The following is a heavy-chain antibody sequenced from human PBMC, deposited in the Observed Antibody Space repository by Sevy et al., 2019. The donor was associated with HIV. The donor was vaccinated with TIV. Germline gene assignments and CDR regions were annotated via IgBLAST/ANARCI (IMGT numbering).Heavy chain of an antibody. CDR2: INQGYGT. CDR3: ARGWGEYVSGPIYFDYEIDV. J-gene: IGHJ6*02. CDR1: GGSCTGYY. V-gene: IGHV4-34*01. Sequence: SETLSLTCVVSGGSCTGYYWNWVRQSPGKGLEWIGEINQGYGTGYNPYLETRVTISLDTSKNQLSLKLRSVTAADTSVYYCARGWGEYVSGPIYFDYEIDVWGQGTTVTVS. D-gene: IGHD3-3*01.